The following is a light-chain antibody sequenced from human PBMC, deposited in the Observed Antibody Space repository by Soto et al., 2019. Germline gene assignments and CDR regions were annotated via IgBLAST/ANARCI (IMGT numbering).Light chain of an antibody. J-gene: IGLJ3*02. V-gene: IGLV1-47*01. CDR2: RNN. Sequence: QSVLTQPPSASGTPGQRVTISCSGSSSNIGSNYVYWYQQLPRTAPKLLIYRNNQRPSGVPDRFSGSKSGTSASLAISGLRSEDEADYYCAAWDDSLSGNWVFGGGTKLTVL. CDR1: SSNIGSNY. CDR3: AAWDDSLSGNWV.